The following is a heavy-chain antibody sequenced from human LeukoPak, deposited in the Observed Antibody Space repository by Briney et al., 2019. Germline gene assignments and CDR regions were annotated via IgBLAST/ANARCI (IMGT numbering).Heavy chain of an antibody. CDR3: ARGIAAASERALDI. D-gene: IGHD6-13*01. CDR2: IYTSGST. V-gene: IGHV4-4*07. J-gene: IGHJ3*02. Sequence: SETLSLTCTVSGGSISSYYWSWIRQPAGKGLEWIGRIYTSGSTNYNPSLKSRVTMSVDTSKNQFSLKLSSVTAADTAVYYCARGIAAASERALDIWGQGTTVTVSS. CDR1: GGSISSYY.